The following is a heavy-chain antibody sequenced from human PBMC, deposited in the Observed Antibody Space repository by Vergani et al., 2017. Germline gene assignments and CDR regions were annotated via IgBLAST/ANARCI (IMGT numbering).Heavy chain of an antibody. CDR3: ARARRSGVFWSGHYFDY. J-gene: IGHJ4*02. CDR1: GGSISSYY. V-gene: IGHV4-59*01. D-gene: IGHD3-3*01. CDR2: IYYSGST. Sequence: QVQLQESGPGLVKPSETLSLTCTVSGGSISSYYWSWIRQPPGKGLEWIGYIYYSGSTNYNPSLKSRVTISVDTSKNQFSLKLSAVTAADTAVYCCARARRSGVFWSGHYFDYWGQGTLVTVSS.